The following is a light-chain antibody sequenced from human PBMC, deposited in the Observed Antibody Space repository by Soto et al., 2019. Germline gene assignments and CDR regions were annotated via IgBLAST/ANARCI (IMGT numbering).Light chain of an antibody. V-gene: IGKV3-11*01. CDR3: QQRSNWPLT. Sequence: EIVLTQSPATLSLSPGARATLSCRASQSVSSYLAWYQQKPGQAPRLLIYDASNRATGIPARFSGSGSGPDFTLTIRSLGPEDFAVYYCQQRSNWPLTFGQGPKVEIK. CDR1: QSVSSY. J-gene: IGKJ1*01. CDR2: DAS.